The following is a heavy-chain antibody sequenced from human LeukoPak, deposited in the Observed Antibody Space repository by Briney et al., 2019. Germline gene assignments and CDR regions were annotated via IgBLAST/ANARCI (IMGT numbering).Heavy chain of an antibody. CDR1: GGTFSSYA. J-gene: IGHJ6*02. V-gene: IGHV1-69*13. CDR3: ARDSTTVTTPWNYYYYYGMDV. Sequence: ASVKVSCKASGGTFSSYAISWVRQAPGQGLEWMGGIIPIFGTANCAQKFQGRVTITADESTSTAYMELSSLRSEDTAVYYCARDSTTVTTPWNYYYYYGMDVWGQGTTVTVSS. D-gene: IGHD4-17*01. CDR2: IIPIFGTA.